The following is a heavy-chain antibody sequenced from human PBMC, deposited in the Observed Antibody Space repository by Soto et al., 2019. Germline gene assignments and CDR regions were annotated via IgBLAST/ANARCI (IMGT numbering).Heavy chain of an antibody. CDR1: GGFVSSGSYY. J-gene: IGHJ3*02. V-gene: IGHV4-34*01. Sequence: QVQLQQWGAGLLKPSETLSLTCAVYGGFVSSGSYYWSWIRQPPGKGLGWIGEMSHSGGTHFNPSLKSRVTISVDTFKNQFSLKMSSVTAADTALYYCARVERGTATTVVDAFDIWGPGTMVTVSS. CDR2: MSHSGGT. CDR3: ARVERGTATTVVDAFDI. D-gene: IGHD1-1*01.